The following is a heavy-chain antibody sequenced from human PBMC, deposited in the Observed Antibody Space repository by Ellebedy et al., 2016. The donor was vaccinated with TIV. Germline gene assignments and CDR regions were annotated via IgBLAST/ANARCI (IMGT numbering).Heavy chain of an antibody. CDR2: FDPEDGET. Sequence: AASVKVSCKVSGYTLTELSMHWVRQAPGKGLEWMGGFDPEDGETIYAQKFQGRVTMTEDTSTDTAYMELSSLRSEDTAVYHCATNVMTTNYGMDVWGQGTTVTVSS. CDR1: GYTLTELS. V-gene: IGHV1-24*01. CDR3: ATNVMTTNYGMDV. D-gene: IGHD4-11*01. J-gene: IGHJ6*02.